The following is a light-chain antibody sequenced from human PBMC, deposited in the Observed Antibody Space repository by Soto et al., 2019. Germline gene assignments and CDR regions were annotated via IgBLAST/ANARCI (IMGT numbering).Light chain of an antibody. J-gene: IGKJ3*01. CDR3: QQYDNLPFT. CDR2: DAS. Sequence: DIQMTQSPSSLSASVGDRVTITCQASQDIYNYLHWYQQKPGKAPKLLIYDASNLETGVPPRFSGSGSGTDFTFTISSLQPEDIATYYCQQYDNLPFTFGPGTKVDIK. CDR1: QDIYNY. V-gene: IGKV1-33*01.